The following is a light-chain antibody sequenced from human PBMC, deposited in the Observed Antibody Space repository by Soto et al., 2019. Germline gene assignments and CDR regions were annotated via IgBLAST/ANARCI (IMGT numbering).Light chain of an antibody. Sequence: DIQMSQSPSCVSSCLADRFTIRCRSSQGISTWLAWYQQKPGKAPQLLISAASSLQSGVPSRFSGSGSGTEFTLTISSLQPDDFATYYCQQYNSYSWTFGQGTKVDI. CDR3: QQYNSYSWT. V-gene: IGKV1D-16*01. CDR1: QGISTW. J-gene: IGKJ1*01. CDR2: AAS.